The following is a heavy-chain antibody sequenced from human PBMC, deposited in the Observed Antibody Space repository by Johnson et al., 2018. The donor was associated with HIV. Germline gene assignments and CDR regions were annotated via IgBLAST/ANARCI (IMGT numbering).Heavy chain of an antibody. V-gene: IGHV3-23*04. J-gene: IGHJ3*02. CDR2: ISNTGGST. CDR3: ASVPMIVVLDGAFDI. Sequence: VQLVESGGGLVQPGGSLRLSCAASGFTFSSYAMNWVRQAPGKGLEWVSAISNTGGSTYYANSVKGRFTISRDNSKNTLYLQMNSLRAEDTAVYYCASVPMIVVLDGAFDIWGQGTMVTVSS. CDR1: GFTFSSYA. D-gene: IGHD3-22*01.